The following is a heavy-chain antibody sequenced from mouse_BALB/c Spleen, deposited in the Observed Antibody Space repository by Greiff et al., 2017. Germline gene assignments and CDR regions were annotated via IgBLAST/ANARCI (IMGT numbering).Heavy chain of an antibody. CDR3: ARGPPIYYYGSRNYYAMDY. J-gene: IGHJ4*01. Sequence: EVKLVESGGGLVKPGGSLKLSCAASGFTFSSYAMSWVRPTPEKRLEWVASISSGGSTYYPDSVKGRFTISRDNARNILYLQMSSLSSEDTAMYYCARGPPIYYYGSRNYYAMDYWGQGTSVTVSS. CDR1: GFTFSSYA. D-gene: IGHD1-1*01. CDR2: ISSGGST. V-gene: IGHV5-6-5*01.